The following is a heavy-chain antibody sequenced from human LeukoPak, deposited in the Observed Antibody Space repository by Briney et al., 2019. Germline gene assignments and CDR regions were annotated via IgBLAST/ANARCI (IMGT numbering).Heavy chain of an antibody. CDR3: ARDGYGANPTYYYYYMDV. D-gene: IGHD4-17*01. J-gene: IGHJ6*03. CDR1: GGSIKTYY. CDR2: IHHSGST. Sequence: SETLSLTCTVSGGSIKTYYWSWIRQPPGKGLECIGYIHHSGSTYYNPSLKSRVTISVDTSKNQFSLKLSSVTAADTAVYYCARDGYGANPTYYYYYMDVWGKGTTVTISS. V-gene: IGHV4-59*01.